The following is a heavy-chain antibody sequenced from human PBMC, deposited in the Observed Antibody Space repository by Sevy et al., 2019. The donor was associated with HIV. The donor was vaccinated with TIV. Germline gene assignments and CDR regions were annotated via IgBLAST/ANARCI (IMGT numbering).Heavy chain of an antibody. CDR1: GYTFTGYY. V-gene: IGHV1-2*02. J-gene: IGHJ4*02. CDR2: INPDSGGP. Sequence: ASVKVSCKASGYTFTGYYMHWVRQAPGQGLEWMGWINPDSGGPNYAPKFQGRVTLTRDTSISTAYMELSRLKSVDTAVYYCVRDDRDGYFDYWGQGTLVTVSS. CDR3: VRDDRDGYFDY.